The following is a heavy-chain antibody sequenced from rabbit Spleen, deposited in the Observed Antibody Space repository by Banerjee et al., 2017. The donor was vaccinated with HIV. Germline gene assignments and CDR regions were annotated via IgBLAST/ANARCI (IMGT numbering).Heavy chain of an antibody. CDR2: IGTGSGST. Sequence: QSLEESGGGLVKPEGSLTLTCKASGFDLSSYYYMCWVRQAPGKGLEWIGCIGTGSGSTYYASWAKGRFTISKTSSTTVTLQMTSLTAADTATYFCARDISFDGYNLWGPGTLVTVS. D-gene: IGHD6-1*01. CDR1: GFDLSSYYY. CDR3: ARDISFDGYNL. J-gene: IGHJ4*01. V-gene: IGHV1S40*01.